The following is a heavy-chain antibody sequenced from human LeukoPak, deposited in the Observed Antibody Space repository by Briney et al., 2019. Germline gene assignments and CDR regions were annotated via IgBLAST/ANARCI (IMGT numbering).Heavy chain of an antibody. Sequence: ASVKVSCKASGYTFTSYYMYWVRQAAGQGREWMGIINPSGGSTSYAQKFQGRVTMTRDTSTSTVYMELSSLRSDDTAVYYCARAAPYSSSWYTYYYYYYMDVWGKGTTVTVSS. V-gene: IGHV1-46*01. D-gene: IGHD6-13*01. J-gene: IGHJ6*03. CDR3: ARAAPYSSSWYTYYYYYYMDV. CDR1: GYTFTSYY. CDR2: INPSGGST.